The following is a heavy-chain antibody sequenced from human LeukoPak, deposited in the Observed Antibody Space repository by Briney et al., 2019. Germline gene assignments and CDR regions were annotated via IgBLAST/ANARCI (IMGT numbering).Heavy chain of an antibody. D-gene: IGHD3-22*01. J-gene: IGHJ4*02. CDR3: ARTYFYDSDGYYY. Sequence: GGCLRLSCAASGFTFNNYAMSWVRQAPGKGLEWVSGISGNGGTTYYADSVKGRFTISRDNSKNTLYLQMNSLRAEDTAVYYCARTYFYDSDGYYYWGQGTLVTVSS. CDR2: ISGNGGTT. CDR1: GFTFNNYA. V-gene: IGHV3-23*01.